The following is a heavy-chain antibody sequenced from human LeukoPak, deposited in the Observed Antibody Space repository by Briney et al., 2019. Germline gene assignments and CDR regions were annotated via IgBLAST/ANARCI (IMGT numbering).Heavy chain of an antibody. Sequence: GGSLRLSCAASGFTFSSYWMHWVRQAPGKGLVWVSRINSDGSSTSYADSVKGRFTISRDNAKSTLDLQMNSLRAEDTAVYYCARDGILGSHDSWGQGTLVTVSS. D-gene: IGHD3-3*02. CDR1: GFTFSSYW. J-gene: IGHJ4*02. CDR3: ARDGILGSHDS. CDR2: INSDGSST. V-gene: IGHV3-74*01.